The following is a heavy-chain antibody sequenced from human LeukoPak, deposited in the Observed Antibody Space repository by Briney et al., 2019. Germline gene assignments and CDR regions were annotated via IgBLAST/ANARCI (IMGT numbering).Heavy chain of an antibody. V-gene: IGHV3-7*01. CDR2: IKQDGSEK. J-gene: IGHJ6*03. CDR3: ARDTEWNHKSYYYYYVDV. CDR1: GFTFSSYW. D-gene: IGHD1-14*01. Sequence: GGSLRLSCAASGFTFSSYWMSWVRQAPGKGLEWVANIKQDGSEKYYVDSVKGRFTISRDNAKNSLYLQMNSLRAEDTAVYYCARDTEWNHKSYYYYYVDVWGKGTTVTVSS.